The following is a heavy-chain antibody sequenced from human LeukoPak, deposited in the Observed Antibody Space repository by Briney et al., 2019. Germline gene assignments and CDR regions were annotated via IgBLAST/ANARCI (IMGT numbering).Heavy chain of an antibody. CDR3: ARAHSYDSSGYPHDAFDI. CDR1: GGSISNYY. J-gene: IGHJ3*02. V-gene: IGHV4-59*01. D-gene: IGHD3-22*01. Sequence: SETLSLTCTVSGGSISNYYWSWIRQPPGKELEWIGYIYYSGSTNYNPSLKSRVTISVDTSKNQFSLKLSSVAAAHTAVYYCARAHSYDSSGYPHDAFDIWGQGTMVAVSS. CDR2: IYYSGST.